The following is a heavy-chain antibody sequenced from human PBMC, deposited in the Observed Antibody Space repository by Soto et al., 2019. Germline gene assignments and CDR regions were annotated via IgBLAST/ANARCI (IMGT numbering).Heavy chain of an antibody. Sequence: GGSLRLSCAASGFTVSSNYMSWVRQAPGKGLEWVSVIYSGGSTYYADSVKGRFTISRDNSKNTLYLQMNSLRAEDTAVYYCARGLGSYSPYYYYGMDVWGQGTTVTVSS. CDR1: GFTVSSNY. V-gene: IGHV3-66*01. J-gene: IGHJ6*02. CDR3: ARGLGSYSPYYYYGMDV. CDR2: IYSGGST. D-gene: IGHD1-26*01.